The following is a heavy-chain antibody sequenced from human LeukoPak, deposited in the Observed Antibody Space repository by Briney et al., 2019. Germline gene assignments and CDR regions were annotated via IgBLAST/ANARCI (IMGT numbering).Heavy chain of an antibody. CDR3: ARDSPLSFDF. V-gene: IGHV3-21*01. J-gene: IGHJ3*01. CDR1: GFTFSTYS. CDR2: ISSGSSFI. Sequence: GGSLRLSCAASGFTFSTYSMNWVRQAPGKGLEWVSSISSGSSFIYYADSVKGRFTISRDNAKNSVYLQMNSLRAEDTAVYYWARDSPLSFDFWGQGTMVTVSS.